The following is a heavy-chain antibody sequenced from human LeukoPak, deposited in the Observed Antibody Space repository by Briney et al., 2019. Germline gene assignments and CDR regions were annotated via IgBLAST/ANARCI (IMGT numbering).Heavy chain of an antibody. J-gene: IGHJ4*02. CDR3: ARIVASSWSPEVLLGRDY. Sequence: SETLPLTCTVSGGSISSSSYCWAWIRQPPGKGLEWIGRIYYSGSTYYNRSLKTRLTISVDRSKNQCSLKLSSVTAPDIAVYYCARIVASSWSPEVLLGRDYWGQGTLVIVSS. CDR1: GGSISSSSYC. D-gene: IGHD6-13*01. V-gene: IGHV4-39*01. CDR2: IYYSGST.